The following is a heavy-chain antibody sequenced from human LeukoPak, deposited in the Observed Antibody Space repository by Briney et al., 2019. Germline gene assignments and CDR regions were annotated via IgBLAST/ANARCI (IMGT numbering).Heavy chain of an antibody. D-gene: IGHD3-22*01. CDR3: ARDRSSSGYYESNWFDP. Sequence: GGSLRLSCAASGFTFSSYWMSWVSQAPGKGLEWVANIKQDGSEKYYVDSVKGRFTISRDNAKNSLYLQMNSLRAEDTAVYYCARDRSSSGYYESNWFDPWGQGTLVTVSS. V-gene: IGHV3-7*01. CDR1: GFTFSSYW. CDR2: IKQDGSEK. J-gene: IGHJ5*02.